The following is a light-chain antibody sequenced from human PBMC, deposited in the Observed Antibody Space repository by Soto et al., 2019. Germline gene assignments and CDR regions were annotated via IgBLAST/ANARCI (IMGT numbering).Light chain of an antibody. J-gene: IGKJ1*01. V-gene: IGKV1-5*03. Sequence: DIQMTQSPSILSASVGDRVTITCRASQIISSWLAWYQQKPGKAPNLLIHKASHLESGVPSRFSGSGSGTEFTLTISSLKPGDFATYYCQHYHTAWTLGQGTKVHIK. CDR1: QIISSW. CDR3: QHYHTAWT. CDR2: KAS.